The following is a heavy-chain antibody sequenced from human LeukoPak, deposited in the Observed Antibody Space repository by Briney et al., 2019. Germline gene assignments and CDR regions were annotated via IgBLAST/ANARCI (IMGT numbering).Heavy chain of an antibody. J-gene: IGHJ5*02. V-gene: IGHV1-2*02. CDR1: GYTFTGYY. CDR3: AREDGRVTNEKWFYP. D-gene: IGHD4-17*01. Sequence: ASVKVSCTASGYTFTGYYMHWVRQAPGQGLEWMGWINPNSGGTNYAQKFQGRVTMTRDTSISTAYMELSRLRSDDTAVYYCAREDGRVTNEKWFYPWGQGTLVTVSS. CDR2: INPNSGGT.